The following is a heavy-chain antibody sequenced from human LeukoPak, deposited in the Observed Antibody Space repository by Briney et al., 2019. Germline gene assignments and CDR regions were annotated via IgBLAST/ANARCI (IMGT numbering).Heavy chain of an antibody. CDR2: INSDARTT. D-gene: IGHD6-19*01. V-gene: IGHV3-74*01. J-gene: IGHJ4*02. CDR3: ASGSGGNLN. Sequence: GGSLRLSCAASGFTFSTYWMNWVRHAPGKGLVWLSCINSDARTTNYADSVKGRFTISRDNAKNTPYLQMNSLRAEDTAVYYCASGSGGNLNWGQGTLVTVSS. CDR1: GFTFSTYW.